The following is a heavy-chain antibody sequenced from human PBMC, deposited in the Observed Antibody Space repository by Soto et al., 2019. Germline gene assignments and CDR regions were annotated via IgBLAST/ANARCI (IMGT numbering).Heavy chain of an antibody. CDR1: GFTFSRYE. CDR3: ARESEDLTSNFDY. V-gene: IGHV3-48*03. Sequence: PGGSLRLSCAASGFTFSRYEMNWVRQAPGKGLQWLSYISGNGSTIHYADSMKGRFTVSRDNAKNSVYLEMNSLSAEDTAVYYCARESEDLTSNFDYWGQGTLVTVSS. CDR2: ISGNGSTI. J-gene: IGHJ4*02.